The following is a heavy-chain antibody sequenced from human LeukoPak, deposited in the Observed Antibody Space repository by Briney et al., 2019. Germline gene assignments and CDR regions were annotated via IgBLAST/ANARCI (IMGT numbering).Heavy chain of an antibody. V-gene: IGHV4-59*01. D-gene: IGHD4-17*01. J-gene: IGHJ6*02. Sequence: SEALSLTCTVSGGSISSYYWSWIRQPPGKGLEWIGYIYYSGSTNYNPSLKSRVTISVDTSKYQFSLKLSSVTAADTAVYYCARVIPAGDYVNYYYGMDVWGQGTTVTVSS. CDR1: GGSISSYY. CDR2: IYYSGST. CDR3: ARVIPAGDYVNYYYGMDV.